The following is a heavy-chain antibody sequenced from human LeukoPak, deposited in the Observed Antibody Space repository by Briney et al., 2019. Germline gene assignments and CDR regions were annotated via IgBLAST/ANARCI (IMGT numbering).Heavy chain of an antibody. CDR3: ARLYDSSGYGAFDI. Sequence: GGSLRLSCAASGFTVSSNYMSWVRQAPGKGLEWVSVIYSSGNTYYPDSVKGRFTISRDNSENTLYLQMNSLRAEDTAVYYCARLYDSSGYGAFDIWGQGTLVTVSS. V-gene: IGHV3-66*01. CDR2: IYSSGNT. D-gene: IGHD3-22*01. CDR1: GFTVSSNY. J-gene: IGHJ4*02.